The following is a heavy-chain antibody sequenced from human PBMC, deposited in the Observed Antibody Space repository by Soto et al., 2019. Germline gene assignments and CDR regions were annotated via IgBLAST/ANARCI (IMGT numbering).Heavy chain of an antibody. CDR3: ARGVVATLDY. V-gene: IGHV4-59*01. D-gene: IGHD2-15*01. J-gene: IGHJ4*02. CDR2: IYYSGST. Sequence: QVQLQESGPGLVKPSETLSLTCTVSGGSISSYYWSWIRQPPGKGLEWIGYIYYSGSTNYNPSLKSRVTISVDTSKNQFSLKLSSVTDADTAVYYCARGVVATLDYWGQGTLVTVSS. CDR1: GGSISSYY.